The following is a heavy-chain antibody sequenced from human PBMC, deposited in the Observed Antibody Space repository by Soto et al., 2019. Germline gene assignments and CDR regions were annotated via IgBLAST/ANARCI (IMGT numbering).Heavy chain of an antibody. Sequence: GGSLRLSCTFSGFTSDDYDYALTWVRQAPGKGLQWLGLIRGSTYGGTTEYAASVKGRFTISRDDSKGIAYLQMNSLKTEDTVVYYCSRDGGFYGLDVWGQGTTVTVSS. CDR3: SRDGGFYGLDV. V-gene: IGHV3-49*04. CDR2: IRGSTYGGTT. J-gene: IGHJ6*02. CDR1: GFTSDDYDYA. D-gene: IGHD3-3*01.